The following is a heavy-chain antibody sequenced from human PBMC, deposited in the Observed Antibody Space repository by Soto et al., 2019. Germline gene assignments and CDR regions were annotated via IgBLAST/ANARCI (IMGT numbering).Heavy chain of an antibody. Sequence: GGSLRLSCAASGFTFSSYAMSWVRQAPGKGLEWVSAISGSGGSTYYADSVKGRFTISRDNSKNTLYLQMNSLRAEDTAVYYCAKGGSSWSKGVTWLDPWGQGTLVTVSS. CDR3: AKGGSSWSKGVTWLDP. CDR1: GFTFSSYA. J-gene: IGHJ5*02. V-gene: IGHV3-23*01. CDR2: ISGSGGST. D-gene: IGHD6-13*01.